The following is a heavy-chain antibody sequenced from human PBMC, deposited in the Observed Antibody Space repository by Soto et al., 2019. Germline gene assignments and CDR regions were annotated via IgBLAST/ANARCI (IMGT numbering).Heavy chain of an antibody. CDR1: GGSSSSFY. CDR3: AKHTSAAVVGSFDV. CDR2: FYYGAST. Sequence: QLQLQESGPGLVKPSETLSLTCTVSGGSSSSFYWGWLRQPPGMGLEWIGSFYYGASTEYNPSLERRVSISADTSKNRFALRLTSVTAADTAVYYCAKHTSAAVVGSFDVWGQGTLVTVSS. D-gene: IGHD2-15*01. J-gene: IGHJ3*01. V-gene: IGHV4-39*01.